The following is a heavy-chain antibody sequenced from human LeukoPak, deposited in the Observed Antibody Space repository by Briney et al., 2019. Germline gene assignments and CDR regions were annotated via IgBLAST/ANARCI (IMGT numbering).Heavy chain of an antibody. CDR1: GFTFSNAW. J-gene: IGHJ1*01. Sequence: GGSLRLSCAASGFTFSNAWMSWVRQAPGKGLEWVGRIKSKTDGGTTDYAAPVKGRFTISRDDSKNPLYLQMNSLKTEDTAVYYCTAGRLGYCSGGSCYSAEYFQRWGQGTLVTVSS. CDR3: TAGRLGYCSGGSCYSAEYFQR. CDR2: IKSKTDGGTT. V-gene: IGHV3-15*01. D-gene: IGHD2-15*01.